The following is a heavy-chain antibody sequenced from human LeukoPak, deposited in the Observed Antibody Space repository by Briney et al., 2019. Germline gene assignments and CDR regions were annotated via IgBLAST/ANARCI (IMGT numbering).Heavy chain of an antibody. D-gene: IGHD3-10*01. V-gene: IGHV3-33*01. CDR2: IWYDGSNK. Sequence: PGRSLRLSCAASGFTFSSYGMHWVRQAPGKGLEWVAVIWYDGSNKYYADSVKGRFTISRDNSKNTLYLQMNSLRAEDTAVYYCARAYLPFGEFDYWGQGTLVTVSS. J-gene: IGHJ4*02. CDR1: GFTFSSYG. CDR3: ARAYLPFGEFDY.